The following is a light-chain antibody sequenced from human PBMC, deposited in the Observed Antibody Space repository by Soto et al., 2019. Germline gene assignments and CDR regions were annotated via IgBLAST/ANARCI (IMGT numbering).Light chain of an antibody. J-gene: IGLJ2*01. CDR3: ASHAGRKNII. CDR1: NSDVGTYNY. CDR2: EVN. V-gene: IGLV2-8*01. Sequence: QSALAQPPSASGSPGQSVTITCTGTNSDVGTYNYVSWYQQHPGKAPKLMIYEVNKRPSGVPDRFSGSKSGNTASLTVSGLQAEDEADYYCASHAGRKNIIFGGGTKVTVL.